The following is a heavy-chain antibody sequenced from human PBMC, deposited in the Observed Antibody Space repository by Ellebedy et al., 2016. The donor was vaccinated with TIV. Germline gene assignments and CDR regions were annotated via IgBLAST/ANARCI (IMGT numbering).Heavy chain of an antibody. CDR3: AKGRGGGSDSSAPRYYFDS. D-gene: IGHD6-19*01. J-gene: IGHJ4*02. CDR2: ISSTGSRT. CDR1: GFTFSSYA. Sequence: GESLKIYCAASGFTFSSYAMSWVRQAPGKGLEWVSTISSTGSRTYYADSVEGRFIISRDNSKMTLYLQMNSRRAEDTAVYYCAKGRGGGSDSSAPRYYFDSWGLGTLVTVSS. V-gene: IGHV3-23*01.